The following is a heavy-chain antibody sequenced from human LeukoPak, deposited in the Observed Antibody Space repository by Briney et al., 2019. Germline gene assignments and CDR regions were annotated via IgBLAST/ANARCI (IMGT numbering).Heavy chain of an antibody. D-gene: IGHD6-13*01. CDR3: ARSSAWYYFDY. Sequence: PGGSLRLSCVASGFTFSNYDMSWVRQAPGKGLEWVSGISNSGSSTDYADSVEGRFTISRDNSENIVYLQMDSLRAEDTAVYYCARSSAWYYFDYWGQGTLVTVPS. CDR1: GFTFSNYD. V-gene: IGHV3-23*01. CDR2: ISNSGSST. J-gene: IGHJ4*02.